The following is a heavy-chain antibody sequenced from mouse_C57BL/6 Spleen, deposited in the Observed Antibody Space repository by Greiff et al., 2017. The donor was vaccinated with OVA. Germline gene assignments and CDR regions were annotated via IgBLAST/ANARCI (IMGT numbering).Heavy chain of an antibody. CDR2: IYPRDGST. Sequence: VKLMESDAELVKPGASVKISCKVSGYTFTDHTIHWMKQRPEQGLEWIGDIYPRDGSTKYNEKFKGKATLTADKSSSTAYMQHNSLTSEDSAVYFCSRLYCSNYWYFEVWGTGTTVTVAS. D-gene: IGHD2-5*01. CDR3: SRLYCSNYWYFEV. J-gene: IGHJ1*03. CDR1: GYTFTDHT. V-gene: IGHV1-78*01.